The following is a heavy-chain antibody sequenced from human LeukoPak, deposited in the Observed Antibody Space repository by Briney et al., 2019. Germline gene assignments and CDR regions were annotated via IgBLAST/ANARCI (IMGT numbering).Heavy chain of an antibody. CDR1: GITFSNYA. CDR2: ISGSAHKI. CDR3: AGRPTGYSSGYIH. Sequence: GGSLRLSCVASGITFSNYAVSWVRQAPEKGLDWVSVISGSAHKIRYADSVKGRFTISRDNSENIVYLQMNNLRVEDTAVYYCAGRPTGYSSGYIHWGQGTLVTVST. D-gene: IGHD5-18*01. V-gene: IGHV3-23*01. J-gene: IGHJ4*02.